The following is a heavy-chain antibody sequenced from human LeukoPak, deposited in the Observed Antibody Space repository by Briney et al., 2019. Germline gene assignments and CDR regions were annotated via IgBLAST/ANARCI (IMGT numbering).Heavy chain of an antibody. D-gene: IGHD2-2*01. CDR1: GFPFSSYS. CDR2: ISSGSTTI. J-gene: IGHJ4*02. V-gene: IGHV3-48*01. Sequence: PGGSLRLSCAASGFPFSSYSMHWVRQAPGKGLEWLSYISSGSTTIYNADSVRGRFTISRDNAKNSLFLQMNSLRAEDTAVYSCARGGGFCSSTSCYGIDSWGQGTLVTVSS. CDR3: ARGGGFCSSTSCYGIDS.